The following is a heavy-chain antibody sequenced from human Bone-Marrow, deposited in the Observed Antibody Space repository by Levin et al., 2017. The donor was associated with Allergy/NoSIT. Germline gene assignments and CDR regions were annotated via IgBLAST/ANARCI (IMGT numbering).Heavy chain of an antibody. CDR2: INKDESEK. Sequence: SCAASGFSISRYWMSWVRQSPERGLEWVANINKDESEKYYLESVKGRFTVSRDNAKNSLFLQMNSLRAEDTAVYFCARAPLLWFGNYFDVLDIWGPGTMVSVSS. J-gene: IGHJ3*02. CDR1: GFSISRYW. V-gene: IGHV3-7*02. CDR3: ARAPLLWFGNYFDVLDI. D-gene: IGHD3-10*01.